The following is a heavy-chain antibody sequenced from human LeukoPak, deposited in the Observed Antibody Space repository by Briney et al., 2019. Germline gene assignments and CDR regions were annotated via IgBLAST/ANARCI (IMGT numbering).Heavy chain of an antibody. V-gene: IGHV4-59*01. Sequence: SETLSLTCTVSGGSISNYYWSWIRQPPGKGLEWIGYIYYSGSTNNNPSLKSRVTISVDTSKNQFSLKLSSVTAADTAVYYCAQYDFWSGYYNYWGQGTLVTVSS. J-gene: IGHJ4*02. CDR3: AQYDFWSGYYNY. CDR2: IYYSGST. CDR1: GGSISNYY. D-gene: IGHD3-3*01.